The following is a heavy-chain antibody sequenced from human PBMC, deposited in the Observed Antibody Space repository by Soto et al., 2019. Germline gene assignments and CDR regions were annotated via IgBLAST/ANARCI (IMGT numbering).Heavy chain of an antibody. CDR1: GGSFSGYY. V-gene: IGHV4-34*01. CDR2: INHSGST. J-gene: IGHJ6*02. D-gene: IGHD3-3*01. CDR3: ARVYDFWSGYFTYGMDV. Sequence: PSETLSLTCAVYGGSFSGYYWSWIRQPPGKGLEWIGEINHSGSTNYNPSLKSRVTISVDTSKNQFSLKLSSVTAADTAVYYCARVYDFWSGYFTYGMDVWGQGTTVTVSS.